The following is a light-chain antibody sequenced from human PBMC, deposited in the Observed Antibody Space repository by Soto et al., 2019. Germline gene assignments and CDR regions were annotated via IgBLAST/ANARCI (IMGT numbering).Light chain of an antibody. CDR3: QQFNSLPWT. Sequence: DIKMTQSPPTLSASVGERVTITCAASQSVFTWLAWYQQKSGKAPKLLIYDASSLESGVPSRFSGSGTGTEFSLTISSLQPDDFATYYCQQFNSLPWTFGQGTKV. J-gene: IGKJ1*01. V-gene: IGKV1-5*01. CDR2: DAS. CDR1: QSVFTW.